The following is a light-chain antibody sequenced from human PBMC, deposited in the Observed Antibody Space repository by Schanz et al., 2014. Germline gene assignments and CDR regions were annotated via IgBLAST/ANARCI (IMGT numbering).Light chain of an antibody. CDR3: CSYADGSTLI. CDR1: GSADGAFTY. Sequence: QSALTQPASVSGSPGQSITISCTATGSADGAFTYVSWYQQHPGKAPKLMIYDVSNRPSGVSNRFSGSKSGNTASLTISGLQAEDEADYYCCSYADGSTLIFGGGTKLTVL. J-gene: IGLJ2*01. V-gene: IGLV2-14*01. CDR2: DVS.